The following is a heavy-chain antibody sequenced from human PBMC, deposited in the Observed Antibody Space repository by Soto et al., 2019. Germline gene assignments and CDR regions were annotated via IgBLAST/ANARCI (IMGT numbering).Heavy chain of an antibody. Sequence: SETLSLTCLVSGFTISSTYSWGWIRQPPGKGLEWIGSISHRGTTSYSPSLTSRVSISVDTSKNQVSLKLTSVTAADTAVYFCARVTMVIRDSDHFGVDVWGHGTTVTVSS. CDR2: ISHRGTT. CDR3: ARVTMVIRDSDHFGVDV. D-gene: IGHD4-17*01. CDR1: GFTISSTYS. J-gene: IGHJ6*02. V-gene: IGHV4-38-2*02.